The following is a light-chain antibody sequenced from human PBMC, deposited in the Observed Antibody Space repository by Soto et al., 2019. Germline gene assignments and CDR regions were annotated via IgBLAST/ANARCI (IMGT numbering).Light chain of an antibody. CDR2: QAS. CDR1: QSVSNW. J-gene: IGKJ3*01. V-gene: IGKV1-5*03. Sequence: DIQMTQSPSTLSASVGDRVTITCRASQSVSNWMAWYQQKPGKAPNLLIYQASNLETGVSSRFSGGGSGTEFTLTISSLEPEDFATYYCQHYNGYPFTFGPGTKVDIK. CDR3: QHYNGYPFT.